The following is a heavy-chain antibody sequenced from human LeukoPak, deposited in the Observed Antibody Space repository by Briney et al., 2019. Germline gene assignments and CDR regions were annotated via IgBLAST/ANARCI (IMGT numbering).Heavy chain of an antibody. D-gene: IGHD3-10*01. Sequence: GGSLRLSCAASEFTFSSYSMNWVRQAPGKGLEWVSSISSSSSYIYYADSVKGRFTISRDNAKNSLYLQMNSLRAEDTAVYYCAKGPVVRGVIITRRFFDYWGQGALVTVSS. CDR2: ISSSSSYI. CDR3: AKGPVVRGVIITRRFFDY. J-gene: IGHJ4*02. CDR1: EFTFSSYS. V-gene: IGHV3-21*01.